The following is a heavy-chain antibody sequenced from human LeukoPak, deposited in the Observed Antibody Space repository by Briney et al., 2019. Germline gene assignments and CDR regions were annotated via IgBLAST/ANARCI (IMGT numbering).Heavy chain of an antibody. V-gene: IGHV1-24*01. D-gene: IGHD3-3*01. CDR3: ARDRSGDDDFWSGYYSNYFDP. CDR1: GYTLTELS. J-gene: IGHJ5*02. Sequence: ASVKVSCKVSGYTLTELSMHWVRQAPGKGLEWMGGFDPEDGETIYAQKFQGRVTMTEDTSTDTAYMELSGLRSDDTAVYYCARDRSGDDDFWSGYYSNYFDPWGQGTLVTVSS. CDR2: FDPEDGET.